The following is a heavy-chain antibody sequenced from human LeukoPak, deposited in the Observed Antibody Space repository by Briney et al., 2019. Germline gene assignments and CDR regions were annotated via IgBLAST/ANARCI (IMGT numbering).Heavy chain of an antibody. J-gene: IGHJ4*02. Sequence: GASVKVSCKASGYTFTSYAMHWVRQAPGQRLEWMGWINAGNGNTKYSQKFQGRVTITRDTSASTAYMELSSLRSEDTAVYYCARDSLYCSSTSCLSPFDYWGQGTLVTVSP. CDR1: GYTFTSYA. D-gene: IGHD2-2*01. V-gene: IGHV1-3*01. CDR3: ARDSLYCSSTSCLSPFDY. CDR2: INAGNGNT.